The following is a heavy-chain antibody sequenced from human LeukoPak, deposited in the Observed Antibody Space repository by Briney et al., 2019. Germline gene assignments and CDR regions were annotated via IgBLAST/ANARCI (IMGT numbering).Heavy chain of an antibody. D-gene: IGHD3-22*01. V-gene: IGHV3-7*01. CDR3: AKGSRSFVHYYDSSGYSPFDY. CDR2: IKQDGSEK. J-gene: IGHJ4*02. CDR1: GFTFSSYW. Sequence: GGSLRLSCAASGFTFSSYWMSWVRQAPGKGLEWVANIKQDGSEKYYVDSVKGRFTISRDNAKNSLYLQMNSLRAEDTAVYYCAKGSRSFVHYYDSSGYSPFDYWGQGTLVTVSS.